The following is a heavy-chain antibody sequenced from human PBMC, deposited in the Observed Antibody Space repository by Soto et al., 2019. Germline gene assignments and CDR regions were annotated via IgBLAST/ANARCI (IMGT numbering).Heavy chain of an antibody. CDR2: IYTSGST. V-gene: IGHV4-4*07. CDR3: ARRDYSSSSSYFDY. J-gene: IGHJ4*02. Sequence: SETLSLTCTVSGGSISSYYWSWIRQPAGKGLEWIGRIYTSGSTNYNPSLKSRVTMSVDTSKNQFSLKLSSVTAADTAVYYCARRDYSSSSSYFDYWGQGTLVTVSS. D-gene: IGHD6-6*01. CDR1: GGSISSYY.